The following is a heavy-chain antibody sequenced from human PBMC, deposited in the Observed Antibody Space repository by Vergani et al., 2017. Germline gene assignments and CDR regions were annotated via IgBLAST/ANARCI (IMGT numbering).Heavy chain of an antibody. Sequence: EVHLLESGGGLVQSGGSLRLSCAASGFTFSNSAVSWVRQAPWGGLAWVSSISGPGLSTYYADSVKGRFSISRDNSKNTVFLQMHSLRAEDTAIYYCARAYGRYDWFDYWGQRTLVTVSS. CDR3: ARAYGRYDWFDY. V-gene: IGHV3-23*01. CDR1: GFTFSNSA. D-gene: IGHD1-20*01. J-gene: IGHJ4*01. CDR2: ISGPGLST.